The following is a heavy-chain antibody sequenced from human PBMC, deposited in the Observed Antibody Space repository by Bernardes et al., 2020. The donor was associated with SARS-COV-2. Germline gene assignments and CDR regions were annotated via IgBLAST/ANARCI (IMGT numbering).Heavy chain of an antibody. Sequence: GGSLRLSCAASGFTFSSYTMSWVRQAPGKGLEWVSSISGGGSYIYYADSLKGRYTISRDNAKNSLYLQMNSLRVEDTAVYYCARRADYDSSSDYHFDHWGHGNLVTVSS. D-gene: IGHD6-6*01. J-gene: IGHJ4*01. CDR3: ARRADYDSSSDYHFDH. CDR2: ISGGGSYI. V-gene: IGHV3-21*01. CDR1: GFTFSSYT.